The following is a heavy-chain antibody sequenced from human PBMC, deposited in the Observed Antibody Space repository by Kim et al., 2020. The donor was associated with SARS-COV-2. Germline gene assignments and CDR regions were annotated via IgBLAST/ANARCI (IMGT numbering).Heavy chain of an antibody. V-gene: IGHV3-15*01. J-gene: IGHJ3*02. CDR3: TTGDYCDSVDFDI. Sequence: YAEPVKCRYTISRDDANTALYLQMSSLRSEDTDVYYCTTGDYCDSVDFDIWGQGTMVTVSS. D-gene: IGHD4-17*01.